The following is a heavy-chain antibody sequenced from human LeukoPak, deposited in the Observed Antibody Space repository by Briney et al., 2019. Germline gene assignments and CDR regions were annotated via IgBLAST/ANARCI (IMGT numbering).Heavy chain of an antibody. CDR2: IIPIFGTA. J-gene: IGHJ4*02. CDR1: GGTFSSYA. V-gene: IGHV1-69*06. Sequence: ASVKVSCKASGGTFSSYAISWVRQAPGQGLEWMGGIIPIFGTANYAQKFRGRVTITADKSTSTAYMELSSLRSDDTAVYYCAKSMAAAGWSDYWGQGTLVTVSS. CDR3: AKSMAAAGWSDY. D-gene: IGHD6-13*01.